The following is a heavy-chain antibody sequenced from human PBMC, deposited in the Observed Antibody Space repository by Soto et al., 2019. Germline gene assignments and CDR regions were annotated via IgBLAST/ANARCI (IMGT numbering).Heavy chain of an antibody. CDR1: GFTFSTNA. D-gene: IGHD3-3*01. J-gene: IGHJ4*02. CDR3: AKVGYDTYGYYLRSLDY. CDR2: ISGSGNTI. V-gene: IGHV3-23*01. Sequence: GGSLRLSCAASGFTFSTNAMSWVRQAPGMGLEFVSLISGSGNTIYYADSVKGRFTISRDNSKNTVSPQMNSLRAEDTAVYYCAKVGYDTYGYYLRSLDYWGQGTLVTAPQ.